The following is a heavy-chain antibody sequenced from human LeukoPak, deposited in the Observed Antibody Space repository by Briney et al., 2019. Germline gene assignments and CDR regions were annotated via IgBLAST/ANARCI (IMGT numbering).Heavy chain of an antibody. D-gene: IGHD3-3*01. V-gene: IGHV3-7*03. CDR1: GFTFSSYW. J-gene: IGHJ4*02. CDR2: IKQDGSEK. Sequence: GGSLRLSCAASGFTFSSYWMSWVRQAPGKGLEWVANIKQDGSEKYYVDSVKGRFTISRDNAKNSLYLQMNSLRAEDTAVYYCAEDALRFLEWSPPTDYWGQGTLVTVSS. CDR3: AEDALRFLEWSPPTDY.